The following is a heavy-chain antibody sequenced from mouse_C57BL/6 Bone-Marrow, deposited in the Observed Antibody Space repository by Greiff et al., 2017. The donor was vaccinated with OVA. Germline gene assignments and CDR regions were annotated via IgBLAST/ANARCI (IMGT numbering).Heavy chain of an antibody. D-gene: IGHD1-1*01. CDR3: ERFPYYCGSSPHAMDY. V-gene: IGHV1-54*01. CDR2: INPGSGGT. CDR1: GYAFTNYL. J-gene: IGHJ4*01. Sequence: QVQLQQSGAELVRPGTSVKVSCKASGYAFTNYLIEWVKQRPGQGLEWIGVINPGSGGTNYNEQFKGQATLTADKSSSTAYMQLSSLTSEESAVYFCERFPYYCGSSPHAMDYWGQGTSVTVSS.